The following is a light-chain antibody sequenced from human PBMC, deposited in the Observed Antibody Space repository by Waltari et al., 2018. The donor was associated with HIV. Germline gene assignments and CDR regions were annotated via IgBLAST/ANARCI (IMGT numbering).Light chain of an antibody. CDR2: DVT. CDR3: CSYAGGPFV. J-gene: IGLJ1*01. CDR1: ISAFCKSNF. Sequence: QSALTQPASVSGSPGQSVNISCTGTISAFCKSNFVSVYQHNPGPAPHLRIYDVTTRPSGVSLRFSGSKSGKTASLTISGLQAEDEANYYCCSYAGGPFVFGSGT. V-gene: IGLV2-23*02.